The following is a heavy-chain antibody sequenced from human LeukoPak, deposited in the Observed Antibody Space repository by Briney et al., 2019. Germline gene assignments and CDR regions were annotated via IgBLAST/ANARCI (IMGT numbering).Heavy chain of an antibody. D-gene: IGHD6-13*01. V-gene: IGHV4-34*01. CDR1: GGSFSGYY. CDR2: IYHSGST. Sequence: SETLSLTCAVYGGSFSGYYWSWIRQPPGKGLEWIGYIYHSGSTYYNPSLKSRVTISVDRSKNQFSLKLSSVTAADTAVYYCARVGGAAAGYYYMDVWGKGTTVTVSS. J-gene: IGHJ6*03. CDR3: ARVGGAAAGYYYMDV.